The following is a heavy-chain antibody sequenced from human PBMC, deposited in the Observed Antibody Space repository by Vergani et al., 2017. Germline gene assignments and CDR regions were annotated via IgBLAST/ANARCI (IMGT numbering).Heavy chain of an antibody. CDR2: IIPIFGTA. Sequence: VQLVQSGAEVRKPGASVTVSCTASGYIFKNYYIHWLRQAPGQAFEWMGGIIPIFGTANYAQKFQGRVTITADESTSTAYMELSSLRSEDTAVYYCARATEIEDIVVVPAADAFDIWGQGTMVTVSS. J-gene: IGHJ3*02. CDR3: ARATEIEDIVVVPAADAFDI. V-gene: IGHV1-69*12. D-gene: IGHD2-2*01. CDR1: GYIFKNYY.